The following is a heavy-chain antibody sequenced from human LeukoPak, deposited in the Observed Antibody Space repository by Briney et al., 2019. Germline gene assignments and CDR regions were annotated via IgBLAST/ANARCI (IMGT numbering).Heavy chain of an antibody. CDR2: INSDGSST. Sequence: GGSLRLSCAASGFTFSSYWMHWVRQAPGKGLVWVSRINSDGSSTSYADSVKGRFTISRDNAKNTLYLQMNSLRAEDTAVYYCANTHDRSGYYYGPPPHTYYYYGMDVWGQGTTVTVSS. J-gene: IGHJ6*02. CDR1: GFTFSSYW. V-gene: IGHV3-74*01. CDR3: ANTHDRSGYYYGPPPHTYYYYGMDV. D-gene: IGHD3-22*01.